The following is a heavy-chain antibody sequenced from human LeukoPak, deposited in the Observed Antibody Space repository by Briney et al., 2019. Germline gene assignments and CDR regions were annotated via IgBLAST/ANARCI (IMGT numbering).Heavy chain of an antibody. D-gene: IGHD2-15*01. CDR1: GYTFTGYY. J-gene: IGHJ6*02. CDR3: ATQIICRGGTCYSSYHYYAMDV. V-gene: IGHV1-2*02. Sequence: ASVKVSCKASGYTFTGYYIHLVRQAPGQGLEWMGWINPNSGGTNSAQKFQGRVTMTRDTSISTAYMELSRLGSDDTAVYYCATQIICRGGTCYSSYHYYAMDVWGQGTTVTVSS. CDR2: INPNSGGT.